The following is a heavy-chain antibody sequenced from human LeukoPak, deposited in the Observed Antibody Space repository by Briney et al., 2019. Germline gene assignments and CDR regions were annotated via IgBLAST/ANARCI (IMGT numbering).Heavy chain of an antibody. Sequence: PGGSLRLSCAASGFTFSGYAMSWVRQAPGKGLEWVSAISGSGGSTYYADSVKGRFTISRDNSKNTLYLQMNSLRAEDTAVYYCAKGRGGGVTMINDYWGQGTLVTVSS. J-gene: IGHJ4*02. CDR1: GFTFSGYA. V-gene: IGHV3-23*01. CDR2: ISGSGGST. CDR3: AKGRGGGVTMINDY. D-gene: IGHD3-22*01.